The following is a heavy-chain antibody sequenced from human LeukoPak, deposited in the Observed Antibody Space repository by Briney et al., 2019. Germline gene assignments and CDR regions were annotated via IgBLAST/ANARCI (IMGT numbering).Heavy chain of an antibody. D-gene: IGHD3-22*01. CDR3: AREIYYDSSGYYYRYYFDY. J-gene: IGHJ4*02. Sequence: KSGGSLRLSCAASGFTFSDYYMSWLRQAPGKGLEWVSYISSSGSTIYYADSVKGRFTISRDNAKNSVYLQMNSLRAEDTAVYYCAREIYYDSSGYYYRYYFDYWGQGTLVTVSS. CDR2: ISSSGSTI. CDR1: GFTFSDYY. V-gene: IGHV3-11*01.